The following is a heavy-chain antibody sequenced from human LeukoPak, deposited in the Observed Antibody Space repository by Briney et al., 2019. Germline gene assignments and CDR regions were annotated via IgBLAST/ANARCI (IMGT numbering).Heavy chain of an antibody. J-gene: IGHJ4*02. V-gene: IGHV3-74*01. Sequence: GGSLRLSCAASGFTFSNHWMHWVRQAPGKGLVWVSRISKDGSGTYYADSVRGRFTISRDNAKNSLYLQMNSLRAEDAAAYYCVRARGAGPGAHFDYWGQGTLVTVSS. CDR2: ISKDGSGT. D-gene: IGHD3-10*01. CDR3: VRARGAGPGAHFDY. CDR1: GFTFSNHW.